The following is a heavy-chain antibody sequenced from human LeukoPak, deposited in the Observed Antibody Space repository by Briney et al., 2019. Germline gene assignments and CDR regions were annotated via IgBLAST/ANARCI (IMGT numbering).Heavy chain of an antibody. J-gene: IGHJ5*02. V-gene: IGHV4-59*01. CDR1: GGSISSYY. CDR3: ARDIPTRPRNWFDP. D-gene: IGHD2-2*02. Sequence: SETLSLTCTVSGGSISSYYWSWIRQPPGKGLEWIGYIYYSGSTNYNPSLKSRVTISVDTSKNQFSLKLSSVTAADTAVYYCARDIPTRPRNWFDPWGQGTLVTVSS. CDR2: IYYSGST.